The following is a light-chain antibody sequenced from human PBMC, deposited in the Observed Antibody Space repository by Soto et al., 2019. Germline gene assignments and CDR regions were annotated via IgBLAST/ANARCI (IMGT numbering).Light chain of an antibody. CDR1: QSISSW. CDR2: KAS. CDR3: QQYNSYLWT. V-gene: IGKV1-5*03. J-gene: IGKJ1*01. Sequence: DIQMTHSPATLSASVGDRVTITCRASQSISSWLAWYQQKPGKAPKLLIYKASSLESGVPSRFSGSGSGTEFTLTISSLQPEDFATYYCQQYNSYLWTFGEGTKVDI.